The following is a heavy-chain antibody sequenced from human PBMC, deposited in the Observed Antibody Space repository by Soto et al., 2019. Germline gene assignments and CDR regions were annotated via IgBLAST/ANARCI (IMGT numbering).Heavy chain of an antibody. CDR2: INGDGSFT. V-gene: IGHV3-74*01. CDR1: AFTFKNHW. D-gene: IGHD2-21*01. CDR3: ARIPHYSDSYYMDY. J-gene: IGHJ4*02. Sequence: GGSLRLSCAASAFTFKNHWMHWVHQVPGKGPVWVSRINGDGSFTSYADAVKTRLTISRDTSKNQVVLTMTNVDPVDTATYYCARIPHYSDSYYMDYWGQGTLVTVSS.